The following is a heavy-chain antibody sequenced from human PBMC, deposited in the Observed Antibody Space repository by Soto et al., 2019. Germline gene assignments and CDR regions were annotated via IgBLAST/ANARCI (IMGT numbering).Heavy chain of an antibody. CDR2: ISSSSSYI. CDR1: GFTFSSYS. D-gene: IGHD3-16*01. CDR3: ARVKYYDRNFDY. Sequence: GGSLRLSCAASGFTFSSYSMNWVRQAPGKGLEWVSSISSSSSYIYYADSVKGRFTISRDNAKNSVYLQMNSLRAEDTAVYFWARVKYYDRNFDYWGQGTLVTVSS. J-gene: IGHJ4*02. V-gene: IGHV3-21*04.